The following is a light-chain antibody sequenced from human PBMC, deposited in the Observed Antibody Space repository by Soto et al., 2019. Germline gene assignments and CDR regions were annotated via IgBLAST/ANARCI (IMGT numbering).Light chain of an antibody. Sequence: QSALTQPASVSGSPGQSITLSCTGTSSVVGGYNYVSWYQQHPGHAPKLMIYDVSNRPSGVSNRFSGSKSGNTASLTISGLQAEDDADYYCSAYTSSSSYVFGTGTKVTVL. V-gene: IGLV2-14*03. CDR1: SSVVGGYNY. J-gene: IGLJ1*01. CDR3: SAYTSSSSYV. CDR2: DVS.